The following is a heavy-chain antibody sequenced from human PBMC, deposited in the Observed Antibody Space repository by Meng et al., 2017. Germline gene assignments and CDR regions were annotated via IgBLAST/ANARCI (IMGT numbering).Heavy chain of an antibody. V-gene: IGHV2-5*01. Sequence: SGPTLVKPTQTLTLTCTFPGFSLSTSGVGVGWIRQPPGKTLEWLALIYWNDDKRYSPSLKSRLTITKDTTKNQVVLTMTNMDPVDTATYYCEHRPLSGSNYDEYFQHWGQGTLVTVSS. J-gene: IGHJ1*01. D-gene: IGHD1-26*01. CDR1: GFSLSTSGVG. CDR3: EHRPLSGSNYDEYFQH. CDR2: IYWNDDK.